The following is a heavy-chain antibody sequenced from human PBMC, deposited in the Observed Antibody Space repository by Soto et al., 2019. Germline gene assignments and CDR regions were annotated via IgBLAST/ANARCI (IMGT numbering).Heavy chain of an antibody. V-gene: IGHV3-30*18. CDR3: AKDQGSSWYEIDY. J-gene: IGHJ4*02. Sequence: PGGSLRLSCAASGVTFSSYGMHWVRQAPGKGLEWVAAISYDGSNKYYADSVKGRFTISRDNSKNTLYLQMNSLRAEDTAVYYCAKDQGSSWYEIDYWGQGTLVTVSS. CDR1: GVTFSSYG. CDR2: ISYDGSNK. D-gene: IGHD6-13*01.